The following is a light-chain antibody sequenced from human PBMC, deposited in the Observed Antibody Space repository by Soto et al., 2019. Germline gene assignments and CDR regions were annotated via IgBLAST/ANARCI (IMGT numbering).Light chain of an antibody. V-gene: IGLV2-11*01. CDR3: CSYAGSCFV. CDR2: DVN. Sequence: QSVLTQPRSVSGAPGQSVATSCTGTSSDIGAYDYVSWYQQHPGQVPNLMIYDVNKRPSGVPDRFFGSKSGNTASLTISGLQAEDEADYYCCSYAGSCFVFGTGTKVTVL. CDR1: SSDIGAYDY. J-gene: IGLJ1*01.